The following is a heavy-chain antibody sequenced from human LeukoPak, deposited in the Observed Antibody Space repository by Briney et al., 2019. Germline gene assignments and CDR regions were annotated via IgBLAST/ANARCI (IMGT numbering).Heavy chain of an antibody. CDR1: GFSLSDYY. Sequence: GGSLRLSCTASGFSLSDYYMSWIRQAPGEGLGWISYISSRSTYISDADSVKGRFTISRDNAKNLLFLQMNSLRVEDTALYYCARGGTGAFDYWGQGILVTVSS. CDR2: ISSRSTYI. CDR3: ARGGTGAFDY. J-gene: IGHJ4*02. V-gene: IGHV3-11*06. D-gene: IGHD2-8*02.